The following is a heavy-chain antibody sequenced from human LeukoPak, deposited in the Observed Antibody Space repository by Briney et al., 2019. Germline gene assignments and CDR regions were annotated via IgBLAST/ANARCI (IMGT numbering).Heavy chain of an antibody. V-gene: IGHV1-18*01. CDR1: GYTFTSYG. CDR2: ISAYNGNT. D-gene: IGHD6-13*01. Sequence: ASVKVSCKASGYTFTSYGISWVRQAPGQGLEWMGWISAYNGNTNYAQKLQGRVTMTTDTSTSTAYMELRSLRSDVTAVYYCARDPLMQYSSSWYGAVYFQHWGQGTLVTVSS. CDR3: ARDPLMQYSSSWYGAVYFQH. J-gene: IGHJ1*01.